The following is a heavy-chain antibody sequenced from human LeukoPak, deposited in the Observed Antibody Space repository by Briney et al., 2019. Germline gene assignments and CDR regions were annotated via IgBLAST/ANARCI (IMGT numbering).Heavy chain of an antibody. Sequence: GESLKISCKGSGYSFTSNLIVWVRQMPGKGLEWMGIIYPGDSDTRYSPSFQGQVTISADKSITTAYLQWSSLKASDTAMYYCARHGPPTGYSSGWYVFDYWGQGTLVTVSS. J-gene: IGHJ4*02. CDR1: GYSFTSNL. V-gene: IGHV5-51*01. CDR3: ARHGPPTGYSSGWYVFDY. CDR2: IYPGDSDT. D-gene: IGHD6-19*01.